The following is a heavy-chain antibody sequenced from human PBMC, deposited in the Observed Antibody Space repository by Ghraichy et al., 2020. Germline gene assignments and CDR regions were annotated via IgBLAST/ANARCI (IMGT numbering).Heavy chain of an antibody. J-gene: IGHJ3*02. CDR2: ISAFNGNT. V-gene: IGHV1-18*01. Sequence: ASVKVSCKASGYTFTSYGISWVRQAPGQGLEWMGWISAFNGNTNYAQKLQGRVTMTTDTSTSTAYMELRSLRSDDTAVYYCARDGYLDRGYTYGYDAFDIWGQGTMVTVSS. CDR3: ARDGYLDRGYTYGYDAFDI. D-gene: IGHD5-18*01. CDR1: GYTFTSYG.